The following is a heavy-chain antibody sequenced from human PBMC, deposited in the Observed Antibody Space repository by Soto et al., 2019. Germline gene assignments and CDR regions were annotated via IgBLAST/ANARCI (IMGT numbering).Heavy chain of an antibody. CDR3: ARPGYCSSTSCYEWDYYYYYMDV. CDR2: ICSSGSI. CDR1: GFSVSYKY. D-gene: IGHD2-2*01. V-gene: IGHV3-66*04. J-gene: IGHJ6*03. Sequence: GGSLRLSCAASGFSVSYKYISWVRQAPGKGLEWVSFICSSGSIYYADSVKGRLTISRDNAKNSLYLQMNSLRAEDTAVYYCARPGYCSSTSCYEWDYYYYYMDVWGKGTTVTVSS.